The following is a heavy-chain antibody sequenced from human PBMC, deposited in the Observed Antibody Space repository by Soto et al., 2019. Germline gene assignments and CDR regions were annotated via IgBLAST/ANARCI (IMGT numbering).Heavy chain of an antibody. V-gene: IGHV4-34*01. CDR2: INHSGST. CDR1: GVSFTGYY. CDR3: ARGRYDSSGYTMHFDY. J-gene: IGHJ4*02. Sequence: SETLSLTCAVYGVSFTGYYWSWIRQPPGKGLEWIGEINHSGSTNYNPSVKSRVTISVDTYKKQFSLNLSSVTAADTAVYYCARGRYDSSGYTMHFDYWGQGTLVNVSS. D-gene: IGHD3-22*01.